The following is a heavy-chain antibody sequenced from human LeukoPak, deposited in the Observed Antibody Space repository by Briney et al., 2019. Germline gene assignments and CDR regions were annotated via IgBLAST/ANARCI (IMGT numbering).Heavy chain of an antibody. J-gene: IGHJ4*02. D-gene: IGHD3-22*01. CDR2: FDPEDGET. V-gene: IGHV1-24*01. Sequence: ASVTVSCKVSGYTLTELSMHWVRQAPGKGLEWMGGFDPEDGETIYAQKFQGRVTMTEDTSTDTAYMELSSLRSEDTAVYYCAXXXXYDSSGSLDYWGQGTLVTVSS. CDR1: GYTLTELS. CDR3: AXXXXYDSSGSLDY.